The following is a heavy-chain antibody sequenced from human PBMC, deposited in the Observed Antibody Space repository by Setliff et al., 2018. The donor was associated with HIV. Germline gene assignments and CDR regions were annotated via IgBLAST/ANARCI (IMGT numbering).Heavy chain of an antibody. Sequence: KTSETLSLTCTVSGDSISSYYWNWIRQPPGKALEWIGYIYYGSTHYNPSFEGRVTISVDTSKNQFSLKLRSVTAADTAMYYCARRRCSATSCPDNSWNWLDSWGQGTLVTVSS. J-gene: IGHJ5*01. D-gene: IGHD2-2*01. CDR1: GDSISSYY. CDR2: IYYGST. V-gene: IGHV4-59*08. CDR3: ARRRCSATSCPDNSWNWLDS.